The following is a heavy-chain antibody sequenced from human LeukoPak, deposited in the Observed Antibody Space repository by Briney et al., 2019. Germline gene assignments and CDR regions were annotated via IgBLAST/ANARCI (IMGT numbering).Heavy chain of an antibody. D-gene: IGHD6-13*01. CDR2: IYYSGST. V-gene: IGHV4-59*01. CDR1: GGSISSYY. CDR3: ARARRIAAAGSYFDC. Sequence: SETLSLTCTVSGGSISSYYWSWIRQPPGKGPEWIGYIYYSGSTNYNPSLKSRVTISVDTSKNQFSLKLSSVTAADTAVYYCARARRIAAAGSYFDCWGQGTLVTVSS. J-gene: IGHJ4*02.